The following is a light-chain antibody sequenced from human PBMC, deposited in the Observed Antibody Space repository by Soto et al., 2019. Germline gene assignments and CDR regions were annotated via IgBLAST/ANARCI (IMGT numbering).Light chain of an antibody. V-gene: IGKV3-15*01. CDR3: QQYYDWPWT. CDR1: QSVSSTY. CDR2: GAS. J-gene: IGKJ1*01. Sequence: EIVLTQSPGTLSLSPGERATLSCRASQSVSSTYLIWYQQKPGQAPRLLIYGASTRATGIPSRFSGSGSGTEFTLTISSLQSEDFAVYYCQQYYDWPWTFGQGTKVDIK.